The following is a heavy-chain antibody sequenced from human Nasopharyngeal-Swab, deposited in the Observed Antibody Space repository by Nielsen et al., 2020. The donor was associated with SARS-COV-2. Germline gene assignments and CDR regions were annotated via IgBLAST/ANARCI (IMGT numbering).Heavy chain of an antibody. D-gene: IGHD3-9*01. CDR3: ARVPRYYYYGMDV. CDR1: GASMTNYY. J-gene: IGHJ6*02. Sequence: ESLKISCTVSGASMTNYYWSWIRQPPGKGLEWIGYVYYSGGTTYNPSLKSRVTISVDTSKNQFSLRLTSVTTADTAVYYCARVPRYYYYGMDVWGQGTTVTVSS. V-gene: IGHV4-59*01. CDR2: VYYSGGT.